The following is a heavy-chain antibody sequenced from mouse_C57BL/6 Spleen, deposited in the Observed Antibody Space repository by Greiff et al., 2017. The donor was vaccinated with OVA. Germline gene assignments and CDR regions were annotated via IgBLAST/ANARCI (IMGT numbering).Heavy chain of an antibody. V-gene: IGHV1-53*01. D-gene: IGHD2-3*01. CDR2: INPSNGGT. Sequence: VQLQQPGTELVKPGASVKLSCKASGYTFTSYWMHWVKQRPGQGLEWIGNINPSNGGTNYNQKFKGKSTLTVDKSSSTAYMQLSSLTSEDSAVYYCARGYYRYAMDYWGQGTSVTVSS. CDR3: ARGYYRYAMDY. J-gene: IGHJ4*01. CDR1: GYTFTSYW.